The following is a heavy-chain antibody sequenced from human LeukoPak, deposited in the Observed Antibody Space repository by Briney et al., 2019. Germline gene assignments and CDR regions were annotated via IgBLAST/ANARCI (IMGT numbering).Heavy chain of an antibody. CDR1: GGTFSSYA. V-gene: IGHV1-69*13. CDR2: IIPIFGTA. Sequence: ASVKVSCKASGGTFSSYAISWVRQAPEQGLEWMGGIIPIFGTANYAQKFQGRVTITADESTSTAYMELSSLRSEDTAVYYCAREKGYGNYFDYWGQGTLVTVSS. CDR3: AREKGYGNYFDY. J-gene: IGHJ4*02. D-gene: IGHD4-17*01.